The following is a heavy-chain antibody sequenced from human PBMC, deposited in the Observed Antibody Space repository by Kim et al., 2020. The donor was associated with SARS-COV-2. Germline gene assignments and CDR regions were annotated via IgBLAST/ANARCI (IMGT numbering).Heavy chain of an antibody. V-gene: IGHV3-53*01. D-gene: IGHD4-4*01. Sequence: YADSVKGRLTISRDSSQNTVYLQMNTVRAEDTAVYFCARLQMTTVTSAFDLWGRGTVVSVSS. J-gene: IGHJ3*01. CDR3: ARLQMTTVTSAFDL.